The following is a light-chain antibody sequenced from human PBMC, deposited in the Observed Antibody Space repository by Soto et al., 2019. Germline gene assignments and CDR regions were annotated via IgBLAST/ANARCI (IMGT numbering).Light chain of an antibody. V-gene: IGLV2-14*01. J-gene: IGLJ1*01. CDR3: NSQSSSGIRV. CDR2: EVS. Sequence: QSALTQPASVSGSPGQSITISCTGTSGDIGGYKHVSWYQHHPGKAPKLLIYEVSNRPSGVSDRFSGSKSGYSASLTISGLQADDEADYYCNSQSSSGIRVFGTGTKLTVL. CDR1: SGDIGGYKH.